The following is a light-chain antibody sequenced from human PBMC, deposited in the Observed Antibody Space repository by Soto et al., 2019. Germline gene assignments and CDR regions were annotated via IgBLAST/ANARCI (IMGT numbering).Light chain of an antibody. Sequence: EILLTQSPGTLSLSPGERATLSCRASQSVSSSYLAWYQQKPGQAPRLLIYGASSRATGIPDRFSGSGSGTDFTLTISRLEPEDFAVYYCQQYGSSLALTFGGGTKVDIK. V-gene: IGKV3-20*01. CDR2: GAS. J-gene: IGKJ4*01. CDR3: QQYGSSLALT. CDR1: QSVSSSY.